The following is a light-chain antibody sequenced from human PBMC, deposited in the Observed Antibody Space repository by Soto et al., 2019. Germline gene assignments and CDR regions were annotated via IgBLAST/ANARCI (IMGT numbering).Light chain of an antibody. CDR1: TSNIGTYT. CDR3: AAWDDSLDGPT. Sequence: QHVLSQPPSTSGTPGQRVTISCSGGTSNIGTYTVSWYQQFPETAPRLLIYGSDRRPSGVPDRFSGSKSGTSASLSIGGLHSEDEAHYYCAAWDDSLDGPTFGGGTKLTVL. J-gene: IGLJ2*01. V-gene: IGLV1-44*01. CDR2: GSD.